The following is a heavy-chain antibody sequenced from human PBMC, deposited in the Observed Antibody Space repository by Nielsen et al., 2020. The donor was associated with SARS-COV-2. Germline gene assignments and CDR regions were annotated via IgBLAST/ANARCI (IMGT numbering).Heavy chain of an antibody. Sequence: GESLKISCAASGFTFSSYAMSWVRQAPGKGLEWVSAISGSGGSTYYADSVKGRFTISRDNSKNTLYLQMNSLRAEDTAVYYCAKSPFIVATIFDYWGQGTLVTVSS. CDR1: GFTFSSYA. CDR3: AKSPFIVATIFDY. CDR2: ISGSGGST. J-gene: IGHJ4*02. D-gene: IGHD5-12*01. V-gene: IGHV3-23*01.